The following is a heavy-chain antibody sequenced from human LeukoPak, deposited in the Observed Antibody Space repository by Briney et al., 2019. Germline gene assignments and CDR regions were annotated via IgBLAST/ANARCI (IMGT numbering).Heavy chain of an antibody. CDR1: GFTVSSYA. D-gene: IGHD3-22*01. CDR2: ISGSGGST. J-gene: IGHJ4*02. V-gene: IGHV3-23*01. Sequence: TGGSLRLSCAASGFTVSSYAMSWVRQAPGKGLEWVSAISGSGGSTYYADSVKGRFTISRDNSKNTLYLQMNSLRAEDTAVYYCAKDRFPYYYDSSGSLDYWGQGTLVTVSS. CDR3: AKDRFPYYYDSSGSLDY.